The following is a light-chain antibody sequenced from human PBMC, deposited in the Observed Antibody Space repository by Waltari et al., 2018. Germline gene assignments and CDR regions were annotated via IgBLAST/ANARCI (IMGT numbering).Light chain of an antibody. V-gene: IGKV3-20*01. CDR3: QQFGSSVMYT. CDR2: GAS. J-gene: IGKJ2*01. CDR1: QGVSRGR. Sequence: EVVLTQSPGTLSLSPGDRATLSCRASQGVSRGRIAWYLHRPGKAPRLLIYGASGRATVIPDRVSGSWSGTDFSLTISRGEPEDFAVYYCQQFGSSVMYTFGQGTKLEIK.